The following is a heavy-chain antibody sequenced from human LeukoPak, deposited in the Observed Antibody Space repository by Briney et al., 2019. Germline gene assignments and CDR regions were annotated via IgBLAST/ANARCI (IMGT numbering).Heavy chain of an antibody. J-gene: IGHJ4*02. CDR1: GFTFSSYS. CDR2: ISSSSSYI. Sequence: GGSLRLSCAASGFTFSSYSMNWVRQAPGKGLEWVSSISSSSSYIYYADTVKGRFTISRDNAKNSLYLQMNSLRAEDTAVYYCARARGRTTRHWGQGTLVTVSS. D-gene: IGHD2/OR15-2a*01. V-gene: IGHV3-21*01. CDR3: ARARGRTTRH.